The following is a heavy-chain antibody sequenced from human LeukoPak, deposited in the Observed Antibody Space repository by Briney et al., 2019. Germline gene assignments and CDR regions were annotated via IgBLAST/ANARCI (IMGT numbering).Heavy chain of an antibody. D-gene: IGHD1-26*01. J-gene: IGHJ4*02. V-gene: IGHV3-23*01. CDR2: ISGSGGST. Sequence: GGSLRLSCAASGFTFSSYAMSWVRPAPGKGLEWVSAISGSGGSTYYADSVKGRFTISRDNSKNTLYLQMNSLRAEDTAVYYCAKRMVGSYSFDYWGQGTLVTVSS. CDR1: GFTFSSYA. CDR3: AKRMVGSYSFDY.